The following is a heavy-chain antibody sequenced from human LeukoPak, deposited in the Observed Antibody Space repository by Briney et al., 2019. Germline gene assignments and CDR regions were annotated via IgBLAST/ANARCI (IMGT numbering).Heavy chain of an antibody. CDR2: IYYSGST. D-gene: IGHD2-2*01. J-gene: IGHJ5*02. Sequence: SETLSLTCTVSGGSISSYYWSWIRQPPGKGLEWIGYIYYSGSTNYNPSLKSRVTISVDTSKNQFSLKLSSVTAADTAVYYCAREAYCSSNRCHRWFDPWGQGTLVTVSS. CDR3: AREAYCSSNRCHRWFDP. CDR1: GGSISSYY. V-gene: IGHV4-59*12.